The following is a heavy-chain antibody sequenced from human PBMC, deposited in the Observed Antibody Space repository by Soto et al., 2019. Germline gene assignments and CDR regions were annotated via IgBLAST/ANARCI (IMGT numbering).Heavy chain of an antibody. CDR2: ISGSGGST. V-gene: IGHV3-23*01. CDR1: GFTFSSYA. Sequence: GGSLRLSCAASGFTFSSYAMSWVRHAPGKGLEWVSAISGSGGSTYYADSVKGRFTISRDNSKNALYLQMNSLRAEDTAVYYCAKGVWFGEFRMDVWGQGTTVTVSS. D-gene: IGHD3-10*01. CDR3: AKGVWFGEFRMDV. J-gene: IGHJ6*02.